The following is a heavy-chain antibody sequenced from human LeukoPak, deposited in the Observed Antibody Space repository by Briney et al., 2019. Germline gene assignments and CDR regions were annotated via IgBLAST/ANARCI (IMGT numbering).Heavy chain of an antibody. V-gene: IGHV3-30-3*01. CDR1: GFTFSSYA. J-gene: IGHJ4*02. CDR2: ISYDGSNK. D-gene: IGHD2-8*01. Sequence: PGGSLRLSCAASGFTFSSYAMHWVRQAPGKGLEWVAVISYDGSNKYYADSVKGRFTISRDNSKNTLYLQMNSLRAEDTAVYYCARDNEGEAVFDYWGQGTLVTVSS. CDR3: ARDNEGEAVFDY.